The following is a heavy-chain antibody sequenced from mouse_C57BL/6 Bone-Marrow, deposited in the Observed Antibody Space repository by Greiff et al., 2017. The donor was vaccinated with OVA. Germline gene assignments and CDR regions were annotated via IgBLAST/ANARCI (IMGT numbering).Heavy chain of an antibody. D-gene: IGHD1-1*01. CDR1: GYTFTSYW. Sequence: QVQLQQPGAELVRPGTSVKLSCKASGYTFTSYWMHWVKQRPGQGLEWIGVIDPSASYTNYNQKFKGKATLTVDTSSTPAYLQLSSLTSEDSAVYYCARVRYYCGRSSYWYLDVWGKGTTVTVSS. J-gene: IGHJ1*03. V-gene: IGHV1-59*01. CDR3: ARVRYYCGRSSYWYLDV. CDR2: IDPSASYT.